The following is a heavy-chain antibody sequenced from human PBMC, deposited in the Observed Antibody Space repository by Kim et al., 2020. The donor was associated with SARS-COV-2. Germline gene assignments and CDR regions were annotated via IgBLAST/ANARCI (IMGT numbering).Heavy chain of an antibody. Sequence: GGSLRLSCAASGFTFNNYAMNWVRQAPGKGLEWVSTIGDNGGSTFYADSVKGRFTISRDNSKNTLSLQMNSLRADDTAVYYCARSGGGNLHWFDPWGQGTLVTVSS. CDR3: ARSGGGNLHWFDP. CDR1: GFTFNNYA. V-gene: IGHV3-23*01. J-gene: IGHJ5*02. CDR2: IGDNGGST. D-gene: IGHD6-25*01.